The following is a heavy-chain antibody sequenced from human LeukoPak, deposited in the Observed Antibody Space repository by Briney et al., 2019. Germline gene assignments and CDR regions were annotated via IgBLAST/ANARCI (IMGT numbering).Heavy chain of an antibody. CDR3: ARDVYSIAAAGRAY. D-gene: IGHD6-13*01. Sequence: GGSLRLSCAASGLTPSSCAMSWVRQAPGKGLEWVSGISANGGSTYYADSVKGRFTISRDNSKNTLHLQMSSLGAEDTAVYYCARDVYSIAAAGRAYWGQGTLVTVSS. V-gene: IGHV3-23*01. CDR2: ISANGGST. J-gene: IGHJ4*02. CDR1: GLTPSSCA.